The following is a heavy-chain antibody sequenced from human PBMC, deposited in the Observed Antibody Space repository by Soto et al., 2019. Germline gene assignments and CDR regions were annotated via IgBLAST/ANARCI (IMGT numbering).Heavy chain of an antibody. D-gene: IGHD6-13*01. CDR2: INPSGGST. V-gene: IGHV1-46*01. CDR1: GYTFTSYY. J-gene: IGHJ6*02. Sequence: ASVKVSCKASGYTFTSYYMHWVRQAPGQGLEWMGIINPSGGSTSYAQKFQGRVTMTRDTSTSTAYMELRSLRSDDTAVYYCARDGTAAAGTADYYYYGMDVWGQGTTVTVSS. CDR3: ARDGTAAAGTADYYYYGMDV.